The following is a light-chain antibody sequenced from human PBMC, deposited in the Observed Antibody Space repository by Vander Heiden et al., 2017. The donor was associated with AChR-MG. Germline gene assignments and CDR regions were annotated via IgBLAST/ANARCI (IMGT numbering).Light chain of an antibody. CDR3: QQYDLTPLT. CDR1: ESISTY. CDR2: AAY. V-gene: IGKV1-39*01. Sequence: DIQMTQSPSSLSASIGDRVTITCRASESISTYVNWYQHRPGQAPKLLIFAAYSLQSGVPSRFSGSGSGTDFTLTITRLQPEDFASYFCQQYDLTPLTFGGRTKLEIK. J-gene: IGKJ4*01.